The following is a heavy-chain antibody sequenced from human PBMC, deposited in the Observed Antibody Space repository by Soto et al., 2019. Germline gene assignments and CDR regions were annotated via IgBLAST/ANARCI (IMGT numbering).Heavy chain of an antibody. V-gene: IGHV1-69*01. CDR2: IIPIFGTA. J-gene: IGHJ4*02. D-gene: IGHD3-22*01. CDR3: ARGYDSSGYYDDSDY. CDR1: GGTFSSYA. Sequence: QVQRVQSGAEVKKPGSSVKFSCTASGGTFSSYAISWVRQAPGQGLEWMGGIIPIFGTANYAQKFQGRVTITGDESTSTAYMELRILRSEDTAVYYCARGYDSSGYYDDSDYWGQGTLVTVSS.